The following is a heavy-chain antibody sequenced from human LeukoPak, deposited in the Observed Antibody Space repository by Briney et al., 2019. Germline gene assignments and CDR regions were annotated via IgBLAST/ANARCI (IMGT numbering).Heavy chain of an antibody. J-gene: IGHJ6*04. Sequence: PSQTLSLTCAVSGGSISSGGYSWSWIRQPPGKGLEWIGYIYHSGSTYYNPSLKSRVTISVDRSKNQFSLKLSSVTAADTAVYYCARGNGRTGSYYKGYYYGMDVWGKGTTVTVSS. V-gene: IGHV4-30-2*01. CDR3: ARGNGRTGSYYKGYYYGMDV. CDR2: IYHSGST. D-gene: IGHD3-10*01. CDR1: GGSISSGGYS.